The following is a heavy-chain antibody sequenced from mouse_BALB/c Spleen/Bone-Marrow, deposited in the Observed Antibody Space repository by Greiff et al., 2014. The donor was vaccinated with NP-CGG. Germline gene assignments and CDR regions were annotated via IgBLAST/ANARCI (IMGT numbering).Heavy chain of an antibody. V-gene: IGHV1-9*01. CDR1: GYTFNSYW. J-gene: IGHJ3*01. CDR3: ARGGYGYLFAY. Sequence: VQLQQSGAEVMKPGASVKISCKATGYTFNSYWIEWVKQRPGHGLEWIGEILPGSGSTNYNEKFEGKATFTTDTSSNTAYMQLSSLTSEDSAVYYCARGGYGYLFAYWGQGTLVTVSA. CDR2: ILPGSGST. D-gene: IGHD2-2*01.